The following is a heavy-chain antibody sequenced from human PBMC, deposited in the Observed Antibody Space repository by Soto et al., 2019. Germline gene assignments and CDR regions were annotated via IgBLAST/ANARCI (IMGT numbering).Heavy chain of an antibody. CDR2: IYYTGST. J-gene: IGHJ4*02. Sequence: SETMSLTSTVSGGSISTYYWSWIRQPPGKALEWIGYIYYTGSTDYNPSLKSRVTISVDTSKDQFSLKLASVTAADTAVYYCARGYQASGFDSWGQGTLVTVSS. D-gene: IGHD2-2*01. CDR3: ARGYQASGFDS. CDR1: GGSISTYY. V-gene: IGHV4-59*01.